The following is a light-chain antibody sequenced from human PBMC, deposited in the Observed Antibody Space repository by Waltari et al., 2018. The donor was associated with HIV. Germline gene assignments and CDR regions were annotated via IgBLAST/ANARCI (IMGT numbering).Light chain of an antibody. CDR1: SSNIGRNT. J-gene: IGLJ3*02. V-gene: IGLV1-44*01. Sequence: QSVLTQPPSPSGTPGQRVTISCSGSSSNIGRNTVNWYQQLPGTAPKLLLYSHNQRPSGGPDRFSGSKAGTSASLAISGLQSEDEADYYCAAWDDSLNGPWVFGGGTKLTVL. CDR2: SHN. CDR3: AAWDDSLNGPWV.